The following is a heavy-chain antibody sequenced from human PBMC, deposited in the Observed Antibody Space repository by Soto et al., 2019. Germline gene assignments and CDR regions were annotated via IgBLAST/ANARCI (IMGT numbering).Heavy chain of an antibody. D-gene: IGHD6-13*01. CDR3: ARSHSSSWPIFDY. J-gene: IGHJ4*02. Sequence: VAVIWYDGSNKYYADSVKGRFTISRDNSKNTLYLQMNSLRAEDTAVYYCARSHSSSWPIFDYWGQGTLVTVSS. CDR2: IWYDGSNK. V-gene: IGHV3-33*01.